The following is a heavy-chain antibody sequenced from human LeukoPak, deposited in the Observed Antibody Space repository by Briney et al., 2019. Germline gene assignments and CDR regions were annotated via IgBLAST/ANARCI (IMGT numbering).Heavy chain of an antibody. CDR3: ARDRRQNDY. V-gene: IGHV3-7*01. CDR1: GFTFSGNA. D-gene: IGHD6-25*01. J-gene: IGHJ4*02. Sequence: GGSLRLSCAASGFTFSGNAMSWVRQALGKGLEWVANIKQDGSEKYYVDSVKGRFTISRDNAKNSLYLQMNSLRAEDTAVYYCARDRRQNDYWGQGTLVTVSS. CDR2: IKQDGSEK.